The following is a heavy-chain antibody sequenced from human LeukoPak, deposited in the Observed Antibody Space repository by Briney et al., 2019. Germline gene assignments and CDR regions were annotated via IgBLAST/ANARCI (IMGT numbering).Heavy chain of an antibody. CDR3: AKDPLHSDY. CDR1: GFTFSSNA. V-gene: IGHV3-23*01. Sequence: GGSLRLSCAASGFTFSSNAMRWVGQAPGKGREWVSAISGSGGSTYYADSVKGRFTISRDNSKNTLYLQMNSLRAEDTAVYYCAKDPLHSDYWGQGTLVTVSS. CDR2: ISGSGGST. J-gene: IGHJ4*02.